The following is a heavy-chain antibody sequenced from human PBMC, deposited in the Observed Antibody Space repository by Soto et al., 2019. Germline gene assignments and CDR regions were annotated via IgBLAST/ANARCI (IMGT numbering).Heavy chain of an antibody. D-gene: IGHD4-17*01. CDR3: AKDDYGDYGWFGY. J-gene: IGHJ4*02. Sequence: GGSLRLSCAASGFTFSSYAMHWVRQAPGKGLEWVAVISYDGSNKYYADSVKGRFTISRDNSKNTLYLQMNSLRAEDTAVYYCAKDDYGDYGWFGYWGQGTLVTVSS. CDR1: GFTFSSYA. V-gene: IGHV3-30-3*02. CDR2: ISYDGSNK.